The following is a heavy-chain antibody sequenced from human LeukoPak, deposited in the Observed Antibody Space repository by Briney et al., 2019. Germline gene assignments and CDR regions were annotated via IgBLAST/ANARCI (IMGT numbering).Heavy chain of an antibody. V-gene: IGHV1-69*05. Sequence: ASVKVSCKASGGTFSSYAISWVRQAPGQGLEWMGGIIPFFGTANYAQKFQGRVTITTDESTSTAYMELSSLRSEDTAVYYCARTAACGSSTSCYHAEYFQHWGQGTLVTVSS. CDR1: GGTFSSYA. J-gene: IGHJ1*01. CDR3: ARTAACGSSTSCYHAEYFQH. CDR2: IIPFFGTA. D-gene: IGHD2-2*01.